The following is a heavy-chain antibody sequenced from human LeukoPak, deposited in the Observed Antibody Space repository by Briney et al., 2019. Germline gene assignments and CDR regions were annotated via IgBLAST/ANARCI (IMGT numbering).Heavy chain of an antibody. CDR3: ARDYDNNGENWFDP. Sequence: KPSETLSLTCTVSGGSISSSSYYWGWIRQPPGKGLEWIGNIYYVGSTYYNPSLKSRVTISVDTSKNQFSLKLSSVTAADTALYYCARDYDNNGENWFDPWGQGTLVTVSS. J-gene: IGHJ5*02. CDR2: IYYVGST. V-gene: IGHV4-39*02. D-gene: IGHD3-9*01. CDR1: GGSISSSSYY.